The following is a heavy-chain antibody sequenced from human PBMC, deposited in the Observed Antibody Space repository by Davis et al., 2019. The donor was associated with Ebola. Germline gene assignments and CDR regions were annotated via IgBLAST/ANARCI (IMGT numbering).Heavy chain of an antibody. CDR1: GGSFSGYY. D-gene: IGHD6-13*01. CDR3: ARGSSSWLYYSMDV. V-gene: IGHV4-34*01. Sequence: SETLSLTCAVYGGSFSGYYWSWIRQPPGKGLEWIGEINHSGSTNYNPSLKSRVTISVDTSKNQFSLKLSSVTAADTAVYYCARGSSSWLYYSMDVWGQGTTVTVSS. CDR2: INHSGST. J-gene: IGHJ6*02.